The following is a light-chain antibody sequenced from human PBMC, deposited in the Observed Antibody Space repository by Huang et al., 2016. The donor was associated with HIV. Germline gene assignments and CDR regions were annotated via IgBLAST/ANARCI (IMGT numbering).Light chain of an antibody. J-gene: IGKJ4*01. Sequence: DIVMTQSPDSLAVSLGERATINCKSSQSVLYSSNNKNYLAWYQQKPGQRPKLLISWASTRESGVPDRFSGSGSGTDFTLSISSLQAEDVAVYYCQQYYSTPPTFGGGTKVEIK. CDR3: QQYYSTPPT. V-gene: IGKV4-1*01. CDR1: QSVLYSSNNKNY. CDR2: WAS.